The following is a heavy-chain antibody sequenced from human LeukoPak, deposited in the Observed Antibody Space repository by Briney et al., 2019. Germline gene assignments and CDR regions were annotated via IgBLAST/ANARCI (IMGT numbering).Heavy chain of an antibody. CDR3: ARDGYTAMVL. Sequence: PGGSLRLSCAAAGFTFSSYSMNWVRQAPGKGLEWVLSISSSSSYIYYADSVKGRFTISRDNAKNSLYLQMNSLRAEDTAVYYCARDGYTAMVLWGQGTLVTVSS. CDR2: ISSSSSYI. V-gene: IGHV3-21*01. J-gene: IGHJ4*02. CDR1: GFTFSSYS. D-gene: IGHD5-18*01.